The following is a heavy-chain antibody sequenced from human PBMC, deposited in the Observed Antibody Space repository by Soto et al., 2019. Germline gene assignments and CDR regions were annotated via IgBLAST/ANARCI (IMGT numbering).Heavy chain of an antibody. J-gene: IGHJ4*02. Sequence: NPSETLSLTCAVYGGSFSGYYWSWIRQPPGKGLEWIGEINHSGSTNYNPSLKSRVTISVDTSKNQFSLKLSSVTAADTAVYYCARGWRYFEGFTAFDTWGQGTLLTISS. D-gene: IGHD3-9*01. CDR3: ARGWRYFEGFTAFDT. CDR2: INHSGST. CDR1: GGSFSGYY. V-gene: IGHV4-34*01.